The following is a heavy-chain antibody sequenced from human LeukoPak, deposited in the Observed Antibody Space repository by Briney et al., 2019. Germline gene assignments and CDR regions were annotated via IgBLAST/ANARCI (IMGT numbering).Heavy chain of an antibody. CDR2: ISSSSSHI. CDR3: ARYSSSWYYYYGMDV. V-gene: IGHV3-21*01. Sequence: GGSLRLSCAASGFTFSSYSMNWVRQAPGKGLEWVSSISSSSSHIYYADSVKGRFTISRDNAKNSLYLQMNSLRAEDTAVYYCARYSSSWYYYYGMDVWGQGTTVTVSS. J-gene: IGHJ6*02. CDR1: GFTFSSYS. D-gene: IGHD6-13*01.